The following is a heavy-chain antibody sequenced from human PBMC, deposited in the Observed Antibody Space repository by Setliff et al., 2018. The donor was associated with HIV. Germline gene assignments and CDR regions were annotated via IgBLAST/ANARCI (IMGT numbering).Heavy chain of an antibody. CDR1: GYSIRVGYE. V-gene: IGHV4-38-2*01. CDR3: ARGRGYYYDARRYFDL. Sequence: SETLSLTCAVSGYSIRVGYEGGWIRQPPGRGLEWIGNISHSGGTPDNPALRRRVTISVDPSKNQFSLKLSSVTAADTAVYYCARGRGYYYDARRYFDLWGRGTLVTVSS. CDR2: ISHSGGT. D-gene: IGHD3-22*01. J-gene: IGHJ2*01.